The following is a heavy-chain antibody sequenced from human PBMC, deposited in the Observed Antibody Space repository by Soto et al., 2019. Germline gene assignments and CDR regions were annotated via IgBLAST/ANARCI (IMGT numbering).Heavy chain of an antibody. CDR1: GFTFSSYE. V-gene: IGHV3-48*03. Sequence: EVQLVESGGGLVQPGGSLRLSCAASGFTFSSYEMNWVRQAPGKGLEWVSYISSSGSTIYYADSVKGRFTISRDNAKNSLYLQMNSLRAEDTAVYYCAKDLYYYGSGSYSFYYYYGMDVWGQETTVTVSS. CDR3: AKDLYYYGSGSYSFYYYYGMDV. CDR2: ISSSGSTI. D-gene: IGHD3-10*01. J-gene: IGHJ6*02.